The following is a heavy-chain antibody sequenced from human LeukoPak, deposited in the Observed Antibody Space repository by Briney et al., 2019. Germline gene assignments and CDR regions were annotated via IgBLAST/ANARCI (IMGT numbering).Heavy chain of an antibody. V-gene: IGHV3-33*01. CDR2: IWYDGSNK. CDR3: ARLRGVYDAFDI. J-gene: IGHJ3*02. CDR1: GFTFSSYG. D-gene: IGHD5/OR15-5a*01. Sequence: GRSLRLSCAASGFTFSSYGMHWVRQAPGKGLEWVAVIWYDGSNKYYADSVKGRFTISRDNPKSTLYLQMNSLRAEDTAVYYCARLRGVYDAFDIWGQGTMVTVSS.